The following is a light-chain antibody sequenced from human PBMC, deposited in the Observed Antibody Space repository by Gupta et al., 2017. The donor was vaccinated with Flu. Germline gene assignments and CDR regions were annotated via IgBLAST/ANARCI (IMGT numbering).Light chain of an antibody. CDR3: AAWDDSLTALSADGSLTGLWV. V-gene: IGLV1-44*01. J-gene: IGLJ3*02. CDR2: NDN. Sequence: CYHPLPGTSPPLLIYNDNRPPSGVPYRFSDSKSATSASLAIGGLQSEDEADYYCAAWDDSLTALSADGSLTGLWVFGGGTKLSAL.